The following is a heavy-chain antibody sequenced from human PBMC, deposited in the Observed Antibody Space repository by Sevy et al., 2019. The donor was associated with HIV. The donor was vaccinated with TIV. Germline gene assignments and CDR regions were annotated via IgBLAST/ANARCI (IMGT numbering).Heavy chain of an antibody. Sequence: GGSLRLSCAASGFTFSSYWMHWVRHAPGKGLVWVSRIDTDGRGTTYADSVKGRFTISRDNAKNTLYLQMHSLRAEDTAVYYCASGSLDSTGYPFDYWGQGTLVTVSS. CDR3: ASGSLDSTGYPFDY. D-gene: IGHD3-22*01. V-gene: IGHV3-74*01. CDR1: GFTFSSYW. J-gene: IGHJ4*02. CDR2: IDTDGRGT.